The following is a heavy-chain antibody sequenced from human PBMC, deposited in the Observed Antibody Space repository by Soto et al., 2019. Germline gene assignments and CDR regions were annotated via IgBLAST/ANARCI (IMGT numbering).Heavy chain of an antibody. Sequence: ASVKVSCKTSGYIFTSYAMHWVRQAPGQRLEWMGWINAGNGDTKYSQKFQGRVTITRDTSANTAFMELSSLRSEDTAIYYCARELQGLYYFDFWGQGTLVTVS. D-gene: IGHD4-4*01. CDR2: INAGNGDT. V-gene: IGHV1-3*01. CDR3: ARELQGLYYFDF. CDR1: GYIFTSYA. J-gene: IGHJ4*02.